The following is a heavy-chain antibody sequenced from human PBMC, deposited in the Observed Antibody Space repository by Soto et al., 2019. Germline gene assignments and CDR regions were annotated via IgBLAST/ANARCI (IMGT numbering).Heavy chain of an antibody. CDR1: GYTFTGYY. V-gene: IGHV1-2*04. CDR2: INPNSGGT. Sequence: QVQLVQSGAEVKKPGASVKVSCKASGYTFTGYYMHWVRQAPGQGLEWMGWINPNSGGTNYAQKFQGWVTMTRDTSISKAYIELSRLRSDDTAVYYCARSPTTVTTEDPNRGEYYHHWGQGSLVTVCS. CDR3: ARSPTTVTTEDPNRGEYYHH. J-gene: IGHJ1*01. D-gene: IGHD4-17*01.